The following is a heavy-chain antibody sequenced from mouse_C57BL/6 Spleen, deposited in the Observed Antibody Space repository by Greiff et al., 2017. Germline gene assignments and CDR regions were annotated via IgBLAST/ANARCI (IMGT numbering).Heavy chain of an antibody. J-gene: IGHJ2*01. CDR1: GYTFTSYW. Sequence: QVQLKESGAELVKPGASVKLSCKASGYTFTSYWMQWVKQRPGQGLEWIGEIDPSDSYTNYNQKFKGKATLTVDTSSSTAYMQLSSLTSEDSAVYYCARRDYWGQGTTLTVSS. CDR2: IDPSDSYT. V-gene: IGHV1-50*01. CDR3: ARRDY.